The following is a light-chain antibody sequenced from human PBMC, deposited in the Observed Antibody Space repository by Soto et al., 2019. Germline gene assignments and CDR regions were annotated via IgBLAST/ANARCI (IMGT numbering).Light chain of an antibody. Sequence: QSVLTQPASVSGSPGQSITISCIGTSSDVGAFNYVSWYQHHPGKAPKLIIYDVTDRPSGVSNRFSASKSGNTASLTISGLQAEDEADYYCSSYTTMNTDAFGTGTKVTVL. CDR1: SSDVGAFNY. CDR2: DVT. J-gene: IGLJ1*01. CDR3: SSYTTMNTDA. V-gene: IGLV2-14*03.